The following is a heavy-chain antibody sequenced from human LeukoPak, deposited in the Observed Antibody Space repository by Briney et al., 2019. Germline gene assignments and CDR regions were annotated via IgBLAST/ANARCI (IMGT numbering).Heavy chain of an antibody. CDR1: GFTFSNYE. Sequence: GGSLRLSCVVSGFTFSNYEMNWVRQAPGKGLEWVSYISSNGSTINYADSVKGRFTISRDNAKNTLYLQMNSLRAGDTAFYYCAGNGDYGSDFWGQGTLVTVSS. D-gene: IGHD4-17*01. CDR3: AGNGDYGSDF. J-gene: IGHJ4*02. V-gene: IGHV3-48*03. CDR2: ISSNGSTI.